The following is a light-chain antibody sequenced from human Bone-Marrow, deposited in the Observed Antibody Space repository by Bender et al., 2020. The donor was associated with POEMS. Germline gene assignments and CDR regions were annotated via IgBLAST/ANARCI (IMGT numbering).Light chain of an antibody. V-gene: IGLV3-21*02. CDR3: HVWDSFTNQEV. CDR2: EDS. CDR1: GIGGKS. Sequence: SYVLTQPPSVSVAPGQTARITCGGNGIGGKSVHWYQQKAGRAPVLVVYEDSDRPSGIPERFSGSNSVNSATLTISRVEAGDEADYYCHVWDSFTNQEVFGGGTKLTVL. J-gene: IGLJ3*02.